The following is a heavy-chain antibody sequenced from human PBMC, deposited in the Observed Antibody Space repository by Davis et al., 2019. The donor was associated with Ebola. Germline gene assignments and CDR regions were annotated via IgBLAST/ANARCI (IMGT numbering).Heavy chain of an antibody. CDR1: GYSFSTYW. CDR3: ARQRYSSSWSEGFDY. Sequence: GGSLRLSCKGSGYSFSTYWIGWVRQMPGKGLEWMGLFWPGFTYAGVTETKYGPSFEGRVTISVDKSTSTTYLEWSSLKASDTAIYYCARQRYSSSWSEGFDYWGQGSLVTVSS. D-gene: IGHD2-2*01. V-gene: IGHV5-51*01. CDR2: TYAGVTET. J-gene: IGHJ4*02.